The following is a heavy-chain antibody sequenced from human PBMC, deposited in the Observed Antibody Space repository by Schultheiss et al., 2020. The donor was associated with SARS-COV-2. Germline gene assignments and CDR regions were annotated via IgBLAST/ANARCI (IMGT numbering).Heavy chain of an antibody. CDR1: GGSISSSSYY. J-gene: IGHJ3*02. CDR3: ARGVVVIGGGGAFDI. CDR2: IYYSGST. D-gene: IGHD3-22*01. Sequence: SETLSLTCTVSGGSISSSSYYWGWIRQPPGKGLEWIGYIYYSGSTNYNPSLKSRVTISVDTSKNQFSLKLSSVTAADTAVYYCARGVVVIGGGGAFDIWGQGTMVTVSS. V-gene: IGHV4-61*05.